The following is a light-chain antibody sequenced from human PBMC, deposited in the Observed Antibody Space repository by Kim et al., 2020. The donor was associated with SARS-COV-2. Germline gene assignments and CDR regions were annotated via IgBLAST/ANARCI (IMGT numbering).Light chain of an antibody. CDR2: GVS. J-gene: IGKJ5*01. CDR1: QSISNN. CDR3: QQYGSSPPVT. V-gene: IGKV3-15*01. Sequence: EIIMTQSPATLSVSPGEGATLSCRASQSISNNLAWYQQRPGQAPRLLIYGVSTRATGIPARFSGSGSGTDFTLTISRLEPEDFAVYYWQQYGSSPPVTFGQGTRLEIK.